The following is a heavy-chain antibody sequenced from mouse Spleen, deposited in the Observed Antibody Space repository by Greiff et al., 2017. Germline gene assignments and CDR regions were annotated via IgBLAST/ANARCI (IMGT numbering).Heavy chain of an antibody. D-gene: IGHD2-12*01. CDR2: ISSGGSYT. Sequence: EVKVEESGGGLVKPGGSLKLSCAASGFTFSSYAMSWVRQTPEKRLEWVATISSGGSYTYYPDSVKGRFTISRDNAKNTLYLQMSSLRSEDTAMYYCARHPHTIPDYAMDYWGQGTSVTVSS. V-gene: IGHV5-9-3*01. J-gene: IGHJ4*01. CDR3: ARHPHTIPDYAMDY. CDR1: GFTFSSYA.